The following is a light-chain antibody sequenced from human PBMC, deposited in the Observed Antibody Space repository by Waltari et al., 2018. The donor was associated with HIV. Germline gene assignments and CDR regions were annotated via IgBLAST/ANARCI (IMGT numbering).Light chain of an antibody. J-gene: IGLJ2*01. Sequence: QSVMTQPPSASGTPGQRVIISCSGSSPNIGTNYVHWYQQFPGRAPKLLIYRNNQRPSGVPDRFSGSKSGTSASLAISGLRSEDEADYYCAAWGDNLSGPVLFGGGTKLTVL. V-gene: IGLV1-47*01. CDR1: SPNIGTNY. CDR2: RNN. CDR3: AAWGDNLSGPVL.